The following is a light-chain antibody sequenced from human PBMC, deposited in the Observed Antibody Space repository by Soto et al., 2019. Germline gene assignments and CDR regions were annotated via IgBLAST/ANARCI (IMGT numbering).Light chain of an antibody. J-gene: IGKJ2*01. CDR3: QHYNNWPPMYT. CDR1: QSVSSS. Sequence: EIVMTQSPATLSVSPGERATLSCKASQSVSSSLAWYQQKPGQAPRLLIYGASTRATGIPARFSGSGSGTEFTLTISSLQSEDFAVYYCQHYNNWPPMYTFGQGTKLEIK. V-gene: IGKV3-15*01. CDR2: GAS.